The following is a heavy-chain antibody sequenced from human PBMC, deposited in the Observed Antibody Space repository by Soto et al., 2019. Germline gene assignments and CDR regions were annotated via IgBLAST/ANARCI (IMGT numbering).Heavy chain of an antibody. CDR1: GGSISNHGYY. CDR2: IYYSGST. CDR3: AREGGTATMFDF. V-gene: IGHV4-31*03. J-gene: IGHJ4*02. Sequence: QVQLQESGPGLVKPSQTLSLTCTVSGGSISNHGYYWSWIRQHPGKGLEWIGYIYYSGSTYYNPSLKSRLTISVDTSKNQFSLKLTSVTAADTAVYYCAREGGTATMFDFWGQGTLVTVSS. D-gene: IGHD6-25*01.